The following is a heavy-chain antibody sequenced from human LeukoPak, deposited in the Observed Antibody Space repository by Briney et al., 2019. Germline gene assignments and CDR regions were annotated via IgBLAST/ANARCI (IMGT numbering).Heavy chain of an antibody. V-gene: IGHV3-23*01. Sequence: GGSLRLSCAASGFTFSTYSMGWVRQAPGRGLDWVSVISGGGDFIYYTDSVKGRFTISRDNSKNTLYLQMNSLRAEDTAVYYCARTYYYDSSGYFPLPPGYWGQGTLVTVSS. CDR2: ISGGGDFI. J-gene: IGHJ4*02. CDR1: GFTFSTYS. CDR3: ARTYYYDSSGYFPLPPGY. D-gene: IGHD3-22*01.